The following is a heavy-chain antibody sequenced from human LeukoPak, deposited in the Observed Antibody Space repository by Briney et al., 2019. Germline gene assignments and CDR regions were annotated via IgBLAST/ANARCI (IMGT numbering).Heavy chain of an antibody. Sequence: GGSLRLSCAASGFTFTNYPVHWVRQAPGKGLEWVTVISYDGTTKYYADSVKGRFTISRDNSRNTLYPQMNNLRTEDTAVYYCASPYYYDGSSYYHFFDHWGQGTLVTVSS. V-gene: IGHV3-30*04. CDR3: ASPYYYDGSSYYHFFDH. CDR2: ISYDGTTK. CDR1: GFTFTNYP. J-gene: IGHJ4*02. D-gene: IGHD3-22*01.